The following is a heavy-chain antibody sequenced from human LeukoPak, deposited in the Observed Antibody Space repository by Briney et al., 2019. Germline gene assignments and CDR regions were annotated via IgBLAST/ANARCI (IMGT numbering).Heavy chain of an antibody. CDR2: INHSEST. CDR3: ASLRAGSYYGMDV. V-gene: IGHV4-34*01. J-gene: IGHJ6*02. Sequence: PSETLSLTCAVYGGSFSGYYWSWIRQPPGKGLEWIGEINHSESTNYNPSLKSRVTISVDTSKNQFSLKLSSVTAADTAVYYCASLRAGSYYGMDVWGQGTTVTVSS. CDR1: GGSFSGYY.